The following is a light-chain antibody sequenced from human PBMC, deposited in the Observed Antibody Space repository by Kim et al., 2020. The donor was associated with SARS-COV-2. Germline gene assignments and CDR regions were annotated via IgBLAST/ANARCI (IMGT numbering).Light chain of an antibody. Sequence: VALGQTVRITCQGDSLRTYFTTWFQQKPGQAPIVVFYGKNNRPSGIPDRFSGSSSGNTASLTITATQAGDEADYYCNSRDNNDNVLFGGGTQLTVL. CDR1: SLRTYF. V-gene: IGLV3-19*01. J-gene: IGLJ2*01. CDR2: GKN. CDR3: NSRDNNDNVL.